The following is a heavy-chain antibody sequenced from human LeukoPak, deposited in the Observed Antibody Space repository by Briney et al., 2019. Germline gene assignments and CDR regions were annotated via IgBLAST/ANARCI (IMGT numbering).Heavy chain of an antibody. D-gene: IGHD6-19*01. V-gene: IGHV3-53*01. J-gene: IGHJ4*02. CDR3: ARPGYSSGWYYYFDY. CDR2: IYSGGST. CDR1: GFTVRSNY. Sequence: PGGSLRLSCAASGFTVRSNYMSWVRQAPGKGLEWVSVIYSGGSTYYADSVKGRFTISRDNAKNMLYLQMNSLRAEDTAVYYCARPGYSSGWYYYFDYWGQGTLVTVSS.